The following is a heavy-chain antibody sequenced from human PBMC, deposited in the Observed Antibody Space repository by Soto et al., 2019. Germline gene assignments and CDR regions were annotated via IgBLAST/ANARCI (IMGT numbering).Heavy chain of an antibody. CDR2: ISTSGGST. J-gene: IGHJ6*02. V-gene: IGHV3-23*01. Sequence: EVQLLESGGGLVQPGGSLRLSCAASGFTFSSYAMSWVRQAPGKGLEWVSSISTSGGSTYCADSVKGRFTISRDNSNNTLYLQMNSLRAEDTAVYYCSLSDRYYGMDVWGLGTTVTVSS. CDR1: GFTFSSYA. CDR3: SLSDRYYGMDV.